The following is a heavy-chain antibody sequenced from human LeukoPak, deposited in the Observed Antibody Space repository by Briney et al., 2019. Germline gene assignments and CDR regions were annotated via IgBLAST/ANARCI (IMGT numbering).Heavy chain of an antibody. CDR2: ISCCDGRT. J-gene: IGHJ4*02. CDR1: GFTFSSYA. V-gene: IGHV3-23*01. CDR3: ARETLTGARCFDY. D-gene: IGHD1-20*01. Sequence: GGSLRLSCAASGFTFSSYAMSWVRQAPGKGPEWVSAISCCDGRTHYADSVKGRFTISRDNAKNSLYLQMNSLRAEDTAVYYCARETLTGARCFDYWGQGTLVTVSS.